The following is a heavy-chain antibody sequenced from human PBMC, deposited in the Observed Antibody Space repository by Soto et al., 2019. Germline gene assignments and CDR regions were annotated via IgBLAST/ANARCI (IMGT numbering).Heavy chain of an antibody. D-gene: IGHD3-22*01. Sequence: GGSLRLSCAASGFTFSSYAMHWVRQAPGKGLEWVAVISYDGSNKYYADSVKGRFTISRDNSKNTLYLQMNSLRAEDTAVYYCARARVYYDSSGLYGMAVRGQGTTVTV. CDR2: ISYDGSNK. CDR3: ARARVYYDSSGLYGMAV. J-gene: IGHJ6*02. V-gene: IGHV3-30-3*01. CDR1: GFTFSSYA.